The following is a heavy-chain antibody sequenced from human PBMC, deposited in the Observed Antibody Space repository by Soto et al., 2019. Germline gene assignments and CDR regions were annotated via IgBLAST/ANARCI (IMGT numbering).Heavy chain of an antibody. CDR2: IYYSGST. CDR3: ARDLVGATGAFDI. Sequence: SETLSLTCTVSGGSVSSGSYYWSWIRQPPWKGLEWIGYIYYSGSTNYNPSLKSRVTISVDTSKNQFSLKLSSVTAADTAVYYCARDLVGATGAFDIWGQGTMVTVSS. CDR1: GGSVSSGSYY. V-gene: IGHV4-61*01. J-gene: IGHJ3*02. D-gene: IGHD1-26*01.